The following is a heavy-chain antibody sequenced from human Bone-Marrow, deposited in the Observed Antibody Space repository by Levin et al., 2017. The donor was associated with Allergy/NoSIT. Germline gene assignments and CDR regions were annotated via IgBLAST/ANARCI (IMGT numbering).Heavy chain of an antibody. V-gene: IGHV3-23*01. J-gene: IGHJ4*02. CDR3: AKRCITAGCYIDF. Sequence: PGGSLRLSCAASGFTFSHYGMSWVRQAPGKGLEWVSGISDSGVGRYYADSVKGRFTVSRDNSKNTLYLQMNSLRAEDTALYYCAKRCITAGCYIDFWGQGTLVTVSS. CDR1: GFTFSHYG. CDR2: ISDSGVGR. D-gene: IGHD2-2*02.